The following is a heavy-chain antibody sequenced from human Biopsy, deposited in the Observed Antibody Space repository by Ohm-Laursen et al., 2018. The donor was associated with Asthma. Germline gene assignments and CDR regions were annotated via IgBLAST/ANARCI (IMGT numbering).Heavy chain of an antibody. CDR1: GDAMSTSGSY. J-gene: IGHJ2*01. CDR3: ARAVSSSSYWYFDL. CDR2: IYYSGRT. V-gene: IGHV4-39*02. D-gene: IGHD6-6*01. Sequence: SETLSLTCIVSGDAMSTSGSYWGRIRQSPGKGLEWIGSIYYSGRTYYNPSLESRVTISADTSKNHFSLKVTSVTAADTAVYYCARAVSSSSYWYFDLWGRGDLVTVSS.